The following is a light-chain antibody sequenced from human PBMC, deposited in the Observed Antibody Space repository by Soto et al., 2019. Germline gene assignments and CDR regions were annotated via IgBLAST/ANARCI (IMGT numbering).Light chain of an antibody. CDR2: GAS. CDR3: QQYCTCPLST. V-gene: IGKV3-20*01. J-gene: IGKJ2*01. CDR1: QSLNSNY. Sequence: EILLTQSPGTLSLSPGESATLSCRASQSLNSNYLAWYQQKTGQAPRLLIYGASSRATGIPDRFTGGGSGTDFTLTISRMESEDFAVYYCQQYCTCPLSTFGQGTKLEIK.